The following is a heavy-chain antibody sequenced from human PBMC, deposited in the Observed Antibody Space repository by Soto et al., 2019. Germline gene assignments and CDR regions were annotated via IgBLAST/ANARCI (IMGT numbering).Heavy chain of an antibody. CDR1: GYSFTSYW. D-gene: IGHD2-21*02. CDR3: ARLTAYCGGDCQYYFDY. Sequence: GESLKISCKGSGYSFTSYWINWVRQMPGKGLEWMGRIDPSDSYTNYSPSFQGHVTISADKSISTAYLQWSSLKASDTAMYFCARLTAYCGGDCQYYFDYWGQGTLVTVSS. CDR2: IDPSDSYT. J-gene: IGHJ4*02. V-gene: IGHV5-10-1*01.